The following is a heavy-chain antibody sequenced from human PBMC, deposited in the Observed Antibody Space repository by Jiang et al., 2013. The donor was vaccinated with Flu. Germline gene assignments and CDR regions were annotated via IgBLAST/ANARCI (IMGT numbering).Heavy chain of an antibody. J-gene: IGHJ6*02. V-gene: IGHV6-1*01. CDR3: ARDQITMVRGVIYYYYGMDV. D-gene: IGHD3-10*01. CDR1: GDSVSSNSAA. Sequence: QTLSLTCAISGDSVSSNSAAWNWIRQSPSRGLEWLGRTYHRSKWYNDYAVSVKSRITINSDTSKNQFSLQVNSVTPEDTAVYYCARDQITMVRGVIYYYYGMDVWGQGTTVTVSS. CDR2: TYHRSKWYN.